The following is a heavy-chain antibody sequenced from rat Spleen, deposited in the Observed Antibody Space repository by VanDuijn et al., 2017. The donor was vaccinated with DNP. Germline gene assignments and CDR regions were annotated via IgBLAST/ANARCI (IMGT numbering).Heavy chain of an antibody. D-gene: IGHD1-11*01. Sequence: EVKLLESGGGLVQPGGSLRLSCAASGFSFTDFYMSWIRQPPGKAPEWLAVIRDKANGYTTEYNSSVKGRFTISRDNAKSTLYLQMDSLRSEDTATYYCATLTTEGIDLAYWGQGTLVTVSS. J-gene: IGHJ3*01. CDR2: IRDKANGYTT. CDR3: ATLTTEGIDLAY. V-gene: IGHV7-7*01. CDR1: GFSFTDFY.